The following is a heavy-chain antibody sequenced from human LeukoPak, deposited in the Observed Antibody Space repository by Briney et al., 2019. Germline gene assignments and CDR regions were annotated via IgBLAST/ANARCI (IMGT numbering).Heavy chain of an antibody. V-gene: IGHV3-30*02. CDR1: GFSFSNYG. CDR3: ANEDSGYGFVY. J-gene: IGHJ4*02. CDR2: IRFDGRNK. Sequence: GGSLRLSCAASGFSFSNYGMHWVRQAPGKGLEWVAFIRFDGRNKFYADSVKGRFTISRDNSKNTLSLQMNSLRAEDTAVYYYANEDSGYGFVYWGQGTLVTVSA. D-gene: IGHD5-12*01.